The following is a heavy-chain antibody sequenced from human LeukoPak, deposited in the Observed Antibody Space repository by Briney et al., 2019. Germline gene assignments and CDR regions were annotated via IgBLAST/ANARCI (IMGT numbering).Heavy chain of an antibody. Sequence: GGSLSLSCAASGFTFSSYAMSWVRLAPGKWLECVSVISGGGGSTYYANSAKSRFTISRDNSRDTLYLQMNSLRAEDTALYFCAKTPDYYGSGSSSYIDCWGQGTLVSVSS. CDR3: AKTPDYYGSGSSSYIDC. J-gene: IGHJ4*02. D-gene: IGHD3-10*01. CDR1: GFTFSSYA. V-gene: IGHV3-23*01. CDR2: ISGGGGST.